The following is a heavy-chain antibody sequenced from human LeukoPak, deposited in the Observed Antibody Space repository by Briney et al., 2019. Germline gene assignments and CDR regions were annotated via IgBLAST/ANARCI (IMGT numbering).Heavy chain of an antibody. CDR1: GFTFSSYC. J-gene: IGHJ6*04. V-gene: IGHV3-7*03. CDR3: ARLPEWFGELSPARGMDV. Sequence: GGSLRLSCAASGFTFSSYCMSWVRQAPGKGLEWVADIKQDGSEKYYVDSVKGRFTISRDNAKNSLYLQMNSLRAEDTAVYYCARLPEWFGELSPARGMDVWGKGTTVTVSS. CDR2: IKQDGSEK. D-gene: IGHD3-10*01.